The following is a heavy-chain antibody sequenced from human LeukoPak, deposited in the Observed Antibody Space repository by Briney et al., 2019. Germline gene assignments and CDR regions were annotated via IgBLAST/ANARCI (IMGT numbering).Heavy chain of an antibody. CDR3: AKRPPTSYYDTVGYNPFDY. Sequence: GGSLRLSCAASGFTFSSYAMSWVRQVPGKGLEWVSVISGSGDNTYYADSVKGRFTISRDNSKNMLYLQMNSLTADDTAVYFCAKRPPTSYYDTVGYNPFDYWGQGTLVTVSS. V-gene: IGHV3-23*01. CDR2: ISGSGDNT. J-gene: IGHJ4*02. D-gene: IGHD3-22*01. CDR1: GFTFSSYA.